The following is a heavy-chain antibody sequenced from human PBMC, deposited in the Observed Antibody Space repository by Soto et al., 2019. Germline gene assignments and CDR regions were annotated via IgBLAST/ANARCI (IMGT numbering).Heavy chain of an antibody. CDR3: ARGPRYCSSTSCPYYYYYGMDV. CDR2: INHSGST. D-gene: IGHD2-2*01. V-gene: IGHV4-34*01. CDR1: GGSFSGYY. J-gene: IGHJ6*02. Sequence: SETLSLTCAVYGGSFSGYYWSWIRQPPGKGQEWIGEINHSGSTNYNPSLKSRVTISVDTSKNQFSLKLSSVTAADTAVYYCARGPRYCSSTSCPYYYYYGMDVWGQGTTVTVSS.